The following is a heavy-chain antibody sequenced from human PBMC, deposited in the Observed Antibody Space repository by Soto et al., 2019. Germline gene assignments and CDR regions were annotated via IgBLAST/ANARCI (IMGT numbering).Heavy chain of an antibody. CDR3: TRGLELQV. J-gene: IGHJ4*02. D-gene: IGHD1-7*01. CDR2: INPDSGGT. V-gene: IGHV1-2*02. CDR1: GYMFTGYY. Sequence: ASVKVSCKASGYMFTGYYMHWVRQAPGQGLEWMGWINPDSGGTNYQQKFQGRVTMTRDTSISTAYLELSSLRSDDTAVYYCTRGLELQVWGQGTLVTVSS.